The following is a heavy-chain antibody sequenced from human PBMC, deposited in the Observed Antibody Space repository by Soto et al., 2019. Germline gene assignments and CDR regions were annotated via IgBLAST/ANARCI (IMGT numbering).Heavy chain of an antibody. CDR2: IIPIFGTA. Sequence: QVQLVQSGAEVKKPGSSVKVSCKASGGTFSSYAISWVRQAPGQGLEWMGGIIPIFGTANYAQKFQGRVTITADESMSTAYIELSRLRSEDTAVYYCARDGIAALGGYYSYYGMDVWGQGTTVTVSS. CDR1: GGTFSSYA. D-gene: IGHD6-13*01. CDR3: ARDGIAALGGYYSYYGMDV. V-gene: IGHV1-69*01. J-gene: IGHJ6*02.